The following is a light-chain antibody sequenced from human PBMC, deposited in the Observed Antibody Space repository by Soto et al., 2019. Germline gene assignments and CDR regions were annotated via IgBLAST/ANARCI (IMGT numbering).Light chain of an antibody. CDR3: QSYDSSLTSWV. V-gene: IGLV1-40*01. J-gene: IGLJ3*02. CDR1: SSNIGAGYD. Sequence: QSVLTQPPSVSGAPGQRVTISCTESSSNIGAGYDVHWYQQLPGTAPKLLIYGNSNRPSGVPDRFSGSKSGNSASLAITGLQAEDEADYYCQSYDSSLTSWVFGGGTKVTVL. CDR2: GNS.